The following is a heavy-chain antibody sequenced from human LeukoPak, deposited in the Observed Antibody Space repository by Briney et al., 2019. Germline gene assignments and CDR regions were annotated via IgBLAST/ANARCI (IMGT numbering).Heavy chain of an antibody. Sequence: GGSLRLSCAASRFTFDDYTMHWVRQAPGKGLEWVSLISWDGGSTYYADSVKGRFTISRDNSKNSLYLQVNSLRTEDTALYYCAKALDGSGDYWGQGTLVTVSS. CDR1: RFTFDDYT. D-gene: IGHD3-10*01. CDR3: AKALDGSGDY. V-gene: IGHV3-43*01. CDR2: ISWDGGST. J-gene: IGHJ4*02.